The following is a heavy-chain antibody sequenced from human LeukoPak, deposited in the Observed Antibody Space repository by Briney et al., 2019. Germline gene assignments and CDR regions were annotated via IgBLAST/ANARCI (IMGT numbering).Heavy chain of an antibody. CDR3: AGAGGGVMITHPLRLGELSFNFDY. V-gene: IGHV1-2*02. D-gene: IGHD3-16*02. CDR1: GYTFTGYY. CDR2: INPNSGGT. J-gene: IGHJ4*02. Sequence: GASVKVSCKASGYTFTGYYMHWVRQAPGQGLEWMGWINPNSGGTNYAQKFQGRVTMTRDTSISTAYMELSRLRSDDTAVYYCAGAGGGVMITHPLRLGELSFNFDYWGQGTLVTVSS.